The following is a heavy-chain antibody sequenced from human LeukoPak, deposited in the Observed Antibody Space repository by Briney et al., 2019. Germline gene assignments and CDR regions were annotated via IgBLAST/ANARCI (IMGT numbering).Heavy chain of an antibody. V-gene: IGHV4-61*02. J-gene: IGHJ4*02. CDR1: GGSISSDNYY. Sequence: SETLSLTCTVSGGSISSDNYYWSWIRQPAGKGLEWIGRIYTSGSTNYNPSLKSRDTISVDTSKNQFSLKLSSVTAADTAVYYCARGTTRRPYYFDYWGQGTLVTVSS. D-gene: IGHD1-1*01. CDR3: ARGTTRRPYYFDY. CDR2: IYTSGST.